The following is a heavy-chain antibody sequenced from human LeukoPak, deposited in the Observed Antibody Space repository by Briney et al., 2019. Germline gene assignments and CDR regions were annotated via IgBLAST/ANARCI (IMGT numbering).Heavy chain of an antibody. Sequence: SETLSLTCTVSGGSISSYYWSWIRQPPGKGLEWIGYIYYSGSTYYNPSLKSRVTISVDTSKNQFSLKLSSVTAADTAVYYCARLYYYDSSGNAFDIWGQGTMVTVSS. D-gene: IGHD3-22*01. J-gene: IGHJ3*02. CDR2: IYYSGST. V-gene: IGHV4-59*06. CDR3: ARLYYYDSSGNAFDI. CDR1: GGSISSYY.